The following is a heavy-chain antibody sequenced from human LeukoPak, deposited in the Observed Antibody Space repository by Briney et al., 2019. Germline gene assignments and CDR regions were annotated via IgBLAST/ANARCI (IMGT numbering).Heavy chain of an antibody. V-gene: IGHV3-74*01. D-gene: IGHD5-12*01. Sequence: GGSLRLSCAASGFTFGSYWMHWVRQAPGKGLVWVSRINSDGSSTSYADSVKGRFTISRDNAKNTLYLQMNSLRAEDTAVYYCARVEWYSGYDYVDYWGQGTLVTVSS. CDR2: INSDGSST. J-gene: IGHJ4*02. CDR1: GFTFGSYW. CDR3: ARVEWYSGYDYVDY.